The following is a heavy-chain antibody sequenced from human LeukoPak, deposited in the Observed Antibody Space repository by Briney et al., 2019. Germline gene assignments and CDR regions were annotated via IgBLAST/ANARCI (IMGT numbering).Heavy chain of an antibody. CDR1: GGSFSGYY. Sequence: NPSETLSLTCAVYGGSFSGYYWSWIRQPPGKGLEWIGEINHSGNTNYNPSLKSRVTISVDTSKNQFSLKLSSVTAADTAVYYCARGRAVASIVSRYYYYYGMDVWGKGTTVTVSS. J-gene: IGHJ6*04. CDR2: INHSGNT. V-gene: IGHV4-34*01. CDR3: ARGRAVASIVSRYYYYYGMDV. D-gene: IGHD3-9*01.